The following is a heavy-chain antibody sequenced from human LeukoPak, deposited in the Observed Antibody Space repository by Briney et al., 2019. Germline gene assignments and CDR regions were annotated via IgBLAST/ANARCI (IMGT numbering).Heavy chain of an antibody. CDR1: GFTFSSYW. J-gene: IGHJ4*02. Sequence: GGSPRLSCAASGFTFSSYWMNWVRQAPGKGLMWVSHINTDGTTTTYADSVRGRFTVSRDNAKNTLYLEMSRLRAEDTAVYFCTRDNAYMFDYWGQGTQVAVSS. CDR2: INTDGTTT. D-gene: IGHD2-2*01. CDR3: TRDNAYMFDY. V-gene: IGHV3-74*01.